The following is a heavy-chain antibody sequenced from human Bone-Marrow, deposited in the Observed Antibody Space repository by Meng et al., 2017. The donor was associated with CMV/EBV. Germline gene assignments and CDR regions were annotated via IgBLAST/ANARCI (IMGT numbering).Heavy chain of an antibody. CDR3: ARNGPTYCSSTSCSLDPFDY. V-gene: IGHV4-39*07. CDR1: GGSISSSSYY. Sequence: GSLRLSCTVSGGSISSSSYYWGWIRQPPGKGLEWIGSIYYSGSTYYNPSLKSRVTISVDTSKNQFSLKLSSVTAADTAVYYCARNGPTYCSSTSCSLDPFDYWGQGTLV. J-gene: IGHJ4*02. D-gene: IGHD2-2*01. CDR2: IYYSGST.